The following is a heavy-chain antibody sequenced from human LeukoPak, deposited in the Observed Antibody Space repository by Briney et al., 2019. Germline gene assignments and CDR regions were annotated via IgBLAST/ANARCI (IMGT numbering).Heavy chain of an antibody. J-gene: IGHJ4*02. V-gene: IGHV1-2*02. Sequence: GASVTVSCTASGYTFTDYYMHWVRQAPGQGFEWMGWINPNDGDTNYAQKFQGRVTMTGDTSISTAHMEVSRLRSDDTAVYYCARANFLYCSSSTCLFDYWGQGTLVTVSS. D-gene: IGHD2-2*01. CDR3: ARANFLYCSSSTCLFDY. CDR2: INPNDGDT. CDR1: GYTFTDYY.